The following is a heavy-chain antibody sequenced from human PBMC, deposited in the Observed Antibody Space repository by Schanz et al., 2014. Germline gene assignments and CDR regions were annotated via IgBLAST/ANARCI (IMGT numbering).Heavy chain of an antibody. J-gene: IGHJ3*02. Sequence: DVHLLESGGGLVQPGGSLRLSCAASGFTFSSYSMNWVRQAPGKGLEWVSGISGSGASTYYADSVKGRFTISRDNSNKTVDLQMNSLRAEDTAVYYCARKMKLGVYGGKGHDSLDIWGQGTMVTVSS. CDR3: ARKMKLGVYGGKGHDSLDI. D-gene: IGHD4-17*01. V-gene: IGHV3-23*01. CDR1: GFTFSSYS. CDR2: ISGSGAST.